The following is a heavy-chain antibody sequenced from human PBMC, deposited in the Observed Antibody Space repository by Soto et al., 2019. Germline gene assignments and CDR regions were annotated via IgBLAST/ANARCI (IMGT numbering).Heavy chain of an antibody. J-gene: IGHJ5*02. CDR3: ARDRGYSSSIASFDP. CDR2: ISAYNGNT. Sequence: QVQLVQSGAEVKKPGASVKVSCKASGYTFTSYGISWVRQAPGQGLEWMGWISAYNGNTNYAQKLQGRGTMNTATPRSTAYMGLRGLRSDDTAENYCARDRGYSSSIASFDPWGQGTMVTVSS. V-gene: IGHV1-18*01. D-gene: IGHD6-13*01. CDR1: GYTFTSYG.